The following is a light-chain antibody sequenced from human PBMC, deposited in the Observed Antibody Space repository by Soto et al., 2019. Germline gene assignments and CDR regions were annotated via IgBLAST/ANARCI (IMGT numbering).Light chain of an antibody. CDR2: GAS. J-gene: IGKJ2*01. V-gene: IGKV3-20*01. CDR1: QSVSSSY. CDR3: QQYANT. Sequence: EIVLTQSPGTLSLSPGERATLSCRASQSVSSSYLAWYQQKPGQAPRLLIYGASSRATGIPHRFSGSGSGTDFTLTISRLEPEDFSVYYCQQYANTFGQGTKLEIK.